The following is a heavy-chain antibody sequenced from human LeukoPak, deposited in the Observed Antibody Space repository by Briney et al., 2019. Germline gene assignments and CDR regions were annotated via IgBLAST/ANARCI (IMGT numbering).Heavy chain of an antibody. CDR3: AATSAAALPIYYFDY. CDR1: GFTFSSYA. CDR2: ISGSGGST. D-gene: IGHD2-2*01. J-gene: IGHJ4*02. V-gene: IGHV3-23*01. Sequence: PGGSPRLSCAASGFTFSSYAMSWVRQAPGKGLEWVSAISGSGGSTYYADSVKGRFTISRDNSKNTLYLQMNSLRAEDTAVYYCAATSAAALPIYYFDYWGQGTLVTVSS.